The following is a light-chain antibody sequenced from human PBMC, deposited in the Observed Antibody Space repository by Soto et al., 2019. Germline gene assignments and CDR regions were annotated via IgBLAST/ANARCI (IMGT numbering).Light chain of an antibody. CDR1: SSNIGSNT. J-gene: IGLJ1*01. CDR2: STS. CDR3: AAWDDRLDVYV. V-gene: IGLV1-44*01. Sequence: QSALTQPPSASGTPGQIVAISCSGSSSNIGSNTVTWYQQLPGTAPKLLIYSTSQRPSGVPGRFSGSKSGASASLSISGLQSEDEADYYCAAWDDRLDVYVFGTGTKV.